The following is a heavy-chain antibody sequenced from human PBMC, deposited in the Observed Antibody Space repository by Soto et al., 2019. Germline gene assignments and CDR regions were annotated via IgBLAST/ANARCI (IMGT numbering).Heavy chain of an antibody. Sequence: QVQLVESGGGVVQPGRSLRLSCAASGFTFSSYGMHWVRQAPGKGLEWVAVIWYDGSNKYYADSVKGRFTISRDNSKNTLYLQMNSLRAEDTAVYYCARATVTTWYFDYWGQGTLVTVSS. V-gene: IGHV3-33*01. CDR3: ARATVTTWYFDY. J-gene: IGHJ4*02. CDR2: IWYDGSNK. CDR1: GFTFSSYG. D-gene: IGHD4-17*01.